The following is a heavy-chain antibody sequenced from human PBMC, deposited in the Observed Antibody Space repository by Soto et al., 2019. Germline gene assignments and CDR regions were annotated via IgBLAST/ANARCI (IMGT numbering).Heavy chain of an antibody. J-gene: IGHJ4*02. V-gene: IGHV3-23*01. CDR3: ATRLDYGRLN. CDR2: ISGSGGTT. D-gene: IGHD4-17*01. Sequence: PGGSLRLSCAASGFTFNSFAMSWVRQAPGKGLEWVSGISGSGGTTVYADAVEGRFTISRDNSKNTLYLQMNSLRADDTAVYFCATRLDYGRLNWGQGTLVTVSS. CDR1: GFTFNSFA.